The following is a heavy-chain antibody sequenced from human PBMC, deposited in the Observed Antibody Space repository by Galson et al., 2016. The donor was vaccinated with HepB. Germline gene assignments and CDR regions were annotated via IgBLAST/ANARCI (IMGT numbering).Heavy chain of an antibody. Sequence: SLRLSCAASGFSINDYAMHWVRQAPGKGLEWVSGVTWNSPYIDYADSVKGRFTISRDIAKNSLYLQVNSLRVEDTALYFCAKAGYLGIHFFDSWGQGTLVSVSA. CDR1: GFSINDYA. CDR3: AKAGYLGIHFFDS. J-gene: IGHJ4*02. V-gene: IGHV3-9*01. CDR2: VTWNSPYI. D-gene: IGHD7-27*01.